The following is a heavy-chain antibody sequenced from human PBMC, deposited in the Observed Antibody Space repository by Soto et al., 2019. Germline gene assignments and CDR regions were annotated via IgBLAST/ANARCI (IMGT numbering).Heavy chain of an antibody. CDR3: ARVERGTATTVVDAFDI. CDR1: GGFVSSGSYY. Sequence: QVQLQQWGAGLLKPSETLSLTCAVYGGFVSSGSYYWSWIRQPPGKGLEWIGEMSHSGGTHFNPSFKSRVTISVDTAKNQFSLKMSSVTAADTALYYCARVERGTATTVVDAFDIWGPGTMVTASS. D-gene: IGHD1-1*01. V-gene: IGHV4-34*01. CDR2: MSHSGGT. J-gene: IGHJ3*02.